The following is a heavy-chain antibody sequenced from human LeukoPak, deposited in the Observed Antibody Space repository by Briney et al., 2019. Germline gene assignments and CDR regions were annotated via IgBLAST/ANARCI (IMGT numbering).Heavy chain of an antibody. Sequence: SETLSLTCTVSGGPISSGGYYWSWIRQHPGKGLEWIGYIYYSGSTYYNPSLKSRVTISVDTSKNQFSLKLSSVTAADTAAYYCARGDYLYYFDYWGQGTLVTVSS. D-gene: IGHD4-17*01. V-gene: IGHV4-31*03. CDR1: GGPISSGGYY. CDR2: IYYSGST. CDR3: ARGDYLYYFDY. J-gene: IGHJ4*02.